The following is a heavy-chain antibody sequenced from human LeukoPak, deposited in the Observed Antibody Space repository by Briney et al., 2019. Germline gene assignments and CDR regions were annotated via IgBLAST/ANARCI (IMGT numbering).Heavy chain of an antibody. Sequence: SVKVSCKASGGTFSSYAISWVRQAPGQGLELMGRIIPIFGTAKYAKKFQRRVTITTDESTSTAYMELSSLRSEDTAVYYCASGSSGWYEPDAFDIWGQGTMVTVSS. J-gene: IGHJ3*02. CDR2: IIPIFGTA. CDR1: GGTFSSYA. CDR3: ASGSSGWYEPDAFDI. V-gene: IGHV1-69*05. D-gene: IGHD6-19*01.